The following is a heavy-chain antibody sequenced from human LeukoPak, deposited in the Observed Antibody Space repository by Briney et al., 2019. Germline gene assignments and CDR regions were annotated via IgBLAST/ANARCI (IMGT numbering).Heavy chain of an antibody. CDR2: IYYSGST. Sequence: SETLSLTCTVSGGSISSYYWSWIRQPPGKGLKWIGYIYYSGSTNYNPSLKSRVTISVDTSKNQFSLKLSSVTAADTAVYYCARDPPEKGGAFDIWGQGTMVTVSS. V-gene: IGHV4-59*01. J-gene: IGHJ3*02. CDR3: ARDPPEKGGAFDI. CDR1: GGSISSYY.